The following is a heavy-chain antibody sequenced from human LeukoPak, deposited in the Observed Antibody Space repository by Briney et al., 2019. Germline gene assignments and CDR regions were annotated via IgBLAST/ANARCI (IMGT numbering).Heavy chain of an antibody. CDR2: INHSGST. CDR3: ASATSGYSYGYAFNH. V-gene: IGHV4-34*01. J-gene: IGHJ4*02. Sequence: PSETLSLTCAVYGGSFSGYYWSWIRQPPGKGLEWIGEINHSGSTNYNPSLKSRVTISVDTSKNQFSLKLSSVTAADTAVYYCASATSGYSYGYAFNHWGQGTLVTVSS. D-gene: IGHD5-18*01. CDR1: GGSFSGYY.